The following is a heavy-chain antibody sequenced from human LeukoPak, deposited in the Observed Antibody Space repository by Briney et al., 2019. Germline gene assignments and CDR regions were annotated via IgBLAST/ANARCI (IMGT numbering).Heavy chain of an antibody. J-gene: IGHJ4*02. CDR2: IWYDGSNK. CDR3: AREWRY. Sequence: GGSLRLSCAASGFTFSSYGMRWVRQAPGKGLEWVAVIWYDGSNKYYADSVKGRFTISRDNSKNTRYLQMNSLRAEDTAVYYCAREWRYWGQGTLVTVSS. CDR1: GFTFSSYG. D-gene: IGHD5-24*01. V-gene: IGHV3-33*01.